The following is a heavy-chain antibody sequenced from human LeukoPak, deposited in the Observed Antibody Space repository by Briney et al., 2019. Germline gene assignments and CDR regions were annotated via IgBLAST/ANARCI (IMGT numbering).Heavy chain of an antibody. J-gene: IGHJ6*03. CDR3: ARDLAYYDILPGPRNYMDV. V-gene: IGHV3-11*01. Sequence: GGSLRLSCAASGFTFSDYYMSWLRKAPGQGLELVSYISSSGSTINYSDSVKGRFTISRDNAKNSLYLQMNSLRVEDTAAYYCARDLAYYDILPGPRNYMDVWGKRDTVTISS. CDR1: GFTFSDYY. CDR2: ISSSGSTI. D-gene: IGHD3-9*01.